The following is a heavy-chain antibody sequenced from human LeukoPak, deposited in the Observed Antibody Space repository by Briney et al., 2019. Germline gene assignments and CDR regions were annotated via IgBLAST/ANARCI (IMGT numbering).Heavy chain of an antibody. D-gene: IGHD3-9*01. V-gene: IGHV3-23*01. J-gene: IGHJ4*02. Sequence: GGSLRLSCAASGFTFTSYAMSWVRQAPGQGLEWVSVISGSGGSTYYADSVKGRFTISRDNPKNSLFLQMHSLRAEDTAVYYCAALPTGYQNFDYWGQGTLVTVSS. CDR3: AALPTGYQNFDY. CDR2: ISGSGGST. CDR1: GFTFTSYA.